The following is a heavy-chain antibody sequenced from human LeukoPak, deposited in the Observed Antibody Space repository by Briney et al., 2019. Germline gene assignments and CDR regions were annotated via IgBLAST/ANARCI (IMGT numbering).Heavy chain of an antibody. J-gene: IGHJ4*02. V-gene: IGHV1-8*03. D-gene: IGHD5-18*01. CDR3: ARANKYSYGTLFSHASFDY. CDR2: MNPNSGNT. CDR1: GYTFTSYD. Sequence: EASVKVSCKDSGYTFTSYDINWVRQATGQGLECMGWMNPNSGNTGYAQKFQGRVTITRNTSISTAYMELSSLRSEDTAVYYCARANKYSYGTLFSHASFDYWGQGTLVTVSS.